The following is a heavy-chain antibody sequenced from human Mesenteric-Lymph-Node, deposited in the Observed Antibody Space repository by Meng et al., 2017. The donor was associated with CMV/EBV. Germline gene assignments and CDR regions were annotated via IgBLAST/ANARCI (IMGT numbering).Heavy chain of an antibody. J-gene: IGHJ6*02. D-gene: IGHD3-3*01. Sequence: ASVKVSCKASGYTFTSYYMHWVRQATGQGLEWMGWMNPNSGNTGYAQKFQGRVTMTRNTSISTAYMELSSLRSEDTAVYYCARGVAARSGYYPYYYYGMDVWGQGTTVTVSS. CDR2: MNPNSGNT. V-gene: IGHV1-8*02. CDR1: GYTFTSYY. CDR3: ARGVAARSGYYPYYYYGMDV.